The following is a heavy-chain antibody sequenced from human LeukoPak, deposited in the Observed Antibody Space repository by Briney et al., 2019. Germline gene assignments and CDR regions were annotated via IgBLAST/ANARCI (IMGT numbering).Heavy chain of an antibody. CDR1: GGSISSYY. CDR3: ARGAIAARPTDY. Sequence: SETLSLTCTVSGGSISSYYWSWIRQPPGKGLEWIGYIYYSGSTNYNPSLKSRVTISVDTSKNQFSLKLSSVTAADTAVYYCARGAIAARPTDYWGQGTLVTVSS. D-gene: IGHD6-6*01. CDR2: IYYSGST. J-gene: IGHJ4*02. V-gene: IGHV4-59*12.